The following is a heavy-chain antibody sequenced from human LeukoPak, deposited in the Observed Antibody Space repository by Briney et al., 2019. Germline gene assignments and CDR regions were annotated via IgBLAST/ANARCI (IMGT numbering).Heavy chain of an antibody. V-gene: IGHV3-7*01. CDR3: AFFVREPQN. CDR1: LDIFRIYW. CDR2: IAHDGSVK. J-gene: IGHJ1*01. D-gene: IGHD3-10*02. Sequence: PVGSLRLSCAASLDIFRIYWMGCARQAPGKGLEWVANIAHDGSVKWYVDSVKGRFIISRDNARDSLYLQMNGLRVEDMAIYYCAFFVREPQNWGQGTLVTVSS.